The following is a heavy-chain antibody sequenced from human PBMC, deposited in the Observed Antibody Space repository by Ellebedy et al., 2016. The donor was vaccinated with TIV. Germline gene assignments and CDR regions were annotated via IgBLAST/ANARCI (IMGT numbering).Heavy chain of an antibody. D-gene: IGHD3-9*01. CDR3: AKDRYLTGYPPGGYYYYGMDV. V-gene: IGHV3-21*01. J-gene: IGHJ6*02. Sequence: SVKGRFTISRDNAKNSLYLQMNSLRAEDTAVYYCAKDRYLTGYPPGGYYYYGMDVWGQGTTVTVSS.